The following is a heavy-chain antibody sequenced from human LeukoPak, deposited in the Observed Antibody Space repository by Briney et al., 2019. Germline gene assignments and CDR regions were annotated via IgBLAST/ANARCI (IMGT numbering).Heavy chain of an antibody. CDR3: ARASEDSRGHYQGFDS. Sequence: GGSLRLSCAASGFTFSNYWMSWVRQAPGKGLEWVANIKEDGSEKYYVDSVKGRFTISRDNAKNSLSLQVNSLRAEDTAVYYCARASEDSRGHYQGFDSWGQGTLVTVSS. CDR1: GFTFSNYW. V-gene: IGHV3-7*01. J-gene: IGHJ4*02. D-gene: IGHD3-22*01. CDR2: IKEDGSEK.